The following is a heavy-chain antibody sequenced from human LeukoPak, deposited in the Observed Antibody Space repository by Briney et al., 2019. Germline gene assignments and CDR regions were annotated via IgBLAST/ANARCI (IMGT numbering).Heavy chain of an antibody. CDR3: ARGSEEYASAFDI. D-gene: IGHD2-2*01. Sequence: PSQTLSLTCTVSGGSISSGGYYWSWIRQHPGKGLEWIGYIYYSGSTYYNPSLKSRVTISVDTSKNQFSLKLSSVTAADTAVYYCARGSEEYASAFDIWSQGTMVTVSS. J-gene: IGHJ3*02. CDR2: IYYSGST. CDR1: GGSISSGGYY. V-gene: IGHV4-31*03.